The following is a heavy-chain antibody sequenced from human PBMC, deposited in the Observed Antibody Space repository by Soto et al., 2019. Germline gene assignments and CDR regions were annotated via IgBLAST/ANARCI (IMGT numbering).Heavy chain of an antibody. CDR3: ARDSPPVDY. Sequence: ASVKVSCKASGYTFSNYGISWVRQAPGQGLEWMGWISAYNGITKYAQKLQGRVTMTTDTSTSTAYMELRSLRSDDTAVYYCARDSPPVDYWGQGTLVTVSS. CDR2: ISAYNGIT. V-gene: IGHV1-18*01. CDR1: GYTFSNYG. J-gene: IGHJ4*02.